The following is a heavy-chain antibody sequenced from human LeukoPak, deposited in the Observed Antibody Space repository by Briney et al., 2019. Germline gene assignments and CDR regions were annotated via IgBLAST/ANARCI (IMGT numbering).Heavy chain of an antibody. J-gene: IGHJ4*02. CDR1: GFTFSSYE. CDR2: ISSSGSTI. D-gene: IGHD2-15*01. V-gene: IGHV3-48*03. CDR3: AREVGDYYFDY. Sequence: GGSLRLSCAAFGFTFSSYEMNWVRQAPGKGLEWVSYISSSGSTIYYADSVKGRFTISRDNAKNSLYLQMNSLRAEDTAVYYCAREVGDYYFDYWGQGTLVTVSS.